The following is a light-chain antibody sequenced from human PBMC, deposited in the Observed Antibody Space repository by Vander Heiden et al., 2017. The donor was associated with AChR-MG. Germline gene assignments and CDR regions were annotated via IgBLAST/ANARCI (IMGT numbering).Light chain of an antibody. CDR3: QQRSNWPPSLT. J-gene: IGKJ4*01. Sequence: EIVLTQSPPTLSLSPGERATLSFRARQSVSSYLAWYQQKPGQAPRLLIYDASNRATGIPARFSGRGSGTDFTLTISSLEPEDFAVYYCQQRSNWPPSLTFGGGTKVEIQ. CDR1: QSVSSY. CDR2: DAS. V-gene: IGKV3-11*01.